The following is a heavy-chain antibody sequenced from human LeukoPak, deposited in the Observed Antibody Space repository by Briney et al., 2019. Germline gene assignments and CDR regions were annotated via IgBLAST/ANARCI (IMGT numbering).Heavy chain of an antibody. Sequence: GGSLRLSCAASGFTFSSYGMHWVRQAPGKGLEWVAVISYDGSNKYYADSVKGRFTISRDNSKNTLYLQMNSLRAEDTAVYYCAKSSAGKFDYWGQGTLVIVSS. J-gene: IGHJ4*02. CDR2: ISYDGSNK. CDR1: GFTFSSYG. V-gene: IGHV3-30*18. CDR3: AKSSAGKFDY. D-gene: IGHD6-13*01.